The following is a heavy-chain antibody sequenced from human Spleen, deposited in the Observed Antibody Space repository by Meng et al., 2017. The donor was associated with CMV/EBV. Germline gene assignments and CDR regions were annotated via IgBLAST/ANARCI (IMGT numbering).Heavy chain of an antibody. J-gene: IGHJ4*02. CDR3: ARHFSGAGFSEWFFDY. CDR1: GYSFTNYW. Sequence: KVSCKGSGYSFTNYWIGWVRQMPGKGPEWMGIINPGDSDTIYSPSFQDQVTISADKSISTAYLQWSSLTASDTAIYYCARHFSGAGFSEWFFDYWGQGTLVTVSS. V-gene: IGHV5-51*01. D-gene: IGHD3-3*01. CDR2: INPGDSDT.